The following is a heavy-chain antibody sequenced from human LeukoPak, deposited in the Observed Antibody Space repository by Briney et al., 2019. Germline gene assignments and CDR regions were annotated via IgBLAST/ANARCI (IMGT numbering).Heavy chain of an antibody. CDR1: GYTFTSYG. V-gene: IGHV1-18*01. J-gene: IGHJ5*02. D-gene: IGHD3-10*01. CDR3: ARDREDYYGSGSYYNPTHTPQNWFDP. CDR2: INAYNGNT. Sequence: GASVKVSCKASGYTFTSYGISWVRQAPGQGLEWMGWINAYNGNTNYAQKLQGRVTMTTDTSTSTAYMELRSLRSDDTAVYYCARDREDYYGSGSYYNPTHTPQNWFDPWGQGTLVTVSS.